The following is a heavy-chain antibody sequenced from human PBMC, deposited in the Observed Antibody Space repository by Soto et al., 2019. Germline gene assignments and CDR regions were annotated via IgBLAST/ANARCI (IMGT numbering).Heavy chain of an antibody. CDR2: IDPSDSQT. Sequence: GDSLKISCMGSGYSFAGYWITWVRQKPGKGLEWMGRIDPSDSQTYYSPSFRGHVTISVTKSITTVFLQWSSLRASDTAMYYCARQIYDSDTGPNFQYYFDSWGQGPPVTVSS. CDR1: GYSFAGYW. J-gene: IGHJ4*02. V-gene: IGHV5-10-1*01. D-gene: IGHD3-22*01. CDR3: ARQIYDSDTGPNFQYYFDS.